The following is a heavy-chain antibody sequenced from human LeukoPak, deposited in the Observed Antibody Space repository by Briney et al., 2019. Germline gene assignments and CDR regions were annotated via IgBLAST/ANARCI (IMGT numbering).Heavy chain of an antibody. J-gene: IGHJ5*02. D-gene: IGHD3-22*01. V-gene: IGHV3-11*04. CDR2: ISDGGSTV. CDR3: ARDRYYAESSAYSNWFDP. Sequence: GGSLRLSCSASGFTFRDYYMSWIRQAPGKGLEWVSYISDGGSTVYYGDSVKGRFTISRDNAKKSVYLQMNSLRPEDTAVYYCARDRYYAESSAYSNWFDPWGQGTLVTVSS. CDR1: GFTFRDYY.